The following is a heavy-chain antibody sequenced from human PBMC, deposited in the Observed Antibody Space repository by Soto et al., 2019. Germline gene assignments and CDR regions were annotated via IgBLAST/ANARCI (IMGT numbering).Heavy chain of an antibody. Sequence: KSSETLSLTCAVYGGSFSGYYWSWIRQPPGKGLEWIGEINHSGSTNYNPSLKSRVTISVDTSKNQFSLKLSSVTAADTAVYYCARLLAWFGSYYFDYWGQGTLVTVSS. D-gene: IGHD3-10*01. V-gene: IGHV4-34*01. J-gene: IGHJ4*02. CDR2: INHSGST. CDR1: GGSFSGYY. CDR3: ARLLAWFGSYYFDY.